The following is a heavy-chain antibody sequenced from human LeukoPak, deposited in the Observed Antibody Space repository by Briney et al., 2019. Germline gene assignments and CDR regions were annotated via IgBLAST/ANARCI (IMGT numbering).Heavy chain of an antibody. CDR2: IYHSGST. V-gene: IGHV4-38-2*01. J-gene: IGHJ4*02. Sequence: SETLSLTCAVSGDSISSNYYWGWIRQPPGKGLEWIGSIYHSGSTYYNPSLKGRVTLSVDTSKNQFSLMLSSVTAADTAVYYCARRFNTVGLFDYWGQGSLVTVSS. CDR3: ARRFNTVGLFDY. CDR1: GDSISSNYY. D-gene: IGHD5-12*01.